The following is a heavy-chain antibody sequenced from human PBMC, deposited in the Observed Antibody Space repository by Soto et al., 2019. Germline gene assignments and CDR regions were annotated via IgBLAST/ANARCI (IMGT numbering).Heavy chain of an antibody. CDR1: GYTFTSYA. CDR2: INAGNGNT. Sequence: GASVKVSCKASGYTFTSYAMHWVRQAPGQRLEWMGWINAGNGNTKYSQKFQGRVTITRDTSASTAYMELSSLRSEDTAVYYCARLPLVNQYGSGSYYPLDYWGQGTLVTVSS. CDR3: ARLPLVNQYGSGSYYPLDY. V-gene: IGHV1-3*01. D-gene: IGHD3-10*01. J-gene: IGHJ4*02.